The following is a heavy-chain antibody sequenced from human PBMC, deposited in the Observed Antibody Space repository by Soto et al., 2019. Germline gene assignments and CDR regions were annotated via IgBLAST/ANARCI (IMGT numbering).Heavy chain of an antibody. Sequence: QVQLVQSGAEAKTPGSSVKVSCKASDGTFSSYAISWVRQAPGPGLEWTGAFITIFGTANCAQNFQGRVTFPADTSTSTAYFGLSSLRSEDTAVYYCARDRACSGGSCYSPSYYYYYGMDVWGQGTTVTVSS. CDR1: DGTFSSYA. V-gene: IGHV1-69*06. D-gene: IGHD2-15*01. J-gene: IGHJ6*02. CDR2: FITIFGTA. CDR3: ARDRACSGGSCYSPSYYYYYGMDV.